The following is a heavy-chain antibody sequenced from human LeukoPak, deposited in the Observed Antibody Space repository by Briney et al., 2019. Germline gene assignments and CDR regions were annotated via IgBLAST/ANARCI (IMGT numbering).Heavy chain of an antibody. D-gene: IGHD2-2*03. Sequence: ASVKVSCKASGYTFTSYAMHWVRQAPGQRLEWMGWINAGNGNTKYSQKFQGRVTITADESTSTAYMELSSLRSEDTAVYYCARGGGYCSSTSCYVYYYYGMDVWGQGTTVTVSS. CDR2: INAGNGNT. CDR3: ARGGGYCSSTSCYVYYYYGMDV. J-gene: IGHJ6*02. V-gene: IGHV1-3*01. CDR1: GYTFTSYA.